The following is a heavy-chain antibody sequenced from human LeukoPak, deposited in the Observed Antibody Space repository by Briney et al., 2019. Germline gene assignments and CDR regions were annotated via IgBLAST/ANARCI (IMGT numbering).Heavy chain of an antibody. CDR1: GGSTSSYY. Sequence: SETLSLTCTVSGGSTSSYYWSGSRQPPGKGLEWIGYIYYSGSTNYNPSLKSRVTISVDASKNQFSLKLSPVTAADTAVYYCARRRVYSGYLDYWGQGTLVTVSS. V-gene: IGHV4-59*01. CDR3: ARRRVYSGYLDY. CDR2: IYYSGST. J-gene: IGHJ4*02. D-gene: IGHD5-12*01.